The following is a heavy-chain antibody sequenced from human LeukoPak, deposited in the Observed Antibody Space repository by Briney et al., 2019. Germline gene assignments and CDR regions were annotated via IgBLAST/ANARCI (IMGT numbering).Heavy chain of an antibody. D-gene: IGHD5-12*01. CDR2: ISSSSYI. V-gene: IGHV3-21*06. CDR3: ARRGSGYDDPVDY. J-gene: IGHJ4*02. CDR1: GFTFDDYI. Sequence: RTGGSLRLSCAASGFTFDDYIMHWVRQAPGKGLEWVSCISSSSYIYYADSVKGRFTISRYNAKNSLYLQMNSLRAEDTAVYYCARRGSGYDDPVDYWGQGTLVTVSS.